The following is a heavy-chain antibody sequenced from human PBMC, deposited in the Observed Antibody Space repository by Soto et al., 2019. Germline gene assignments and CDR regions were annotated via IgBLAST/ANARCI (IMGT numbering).Heavy chain of an antibody. CDR2: INPNSGVT. J-gene: IGHJ5*02. D-gene: IGHD2-2*01. CDR1: GYTFTGYF. V-gene: IGHV1-2*07. Sequence: ASVKVSCPASGYTFTGYFIHWVRRAPGEGLGWVGYINPNSGVTKYAPRFLGRATIPRDTSIRTAYMDLNNLRSDDTAVYFCPRGGGTILAPIPWGRGTRVTVSP. CDR3: PRGGGTILAPIP.